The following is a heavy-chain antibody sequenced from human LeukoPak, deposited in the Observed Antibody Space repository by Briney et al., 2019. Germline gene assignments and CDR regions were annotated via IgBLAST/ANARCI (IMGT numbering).Heavy chain of an antibody. D-gene: IGHD5-18*01. CDR3: ARDMIQLGPVDY. J-gene: IGHJ4*02. CDR1: GFTFSDYY. CDR2: ISSSSSYT. Sequence: GGSLRLSCAASGFTFSDYYMSWIRQAPGKGLEWVSYISSSSSYTNYADSVKGRFTISRDNAKNSLYLQMNSLRAEDTAVYYCARDMIQLGPVDYWGQGTLVTVSS. V-gene: IGHV3-11*06.